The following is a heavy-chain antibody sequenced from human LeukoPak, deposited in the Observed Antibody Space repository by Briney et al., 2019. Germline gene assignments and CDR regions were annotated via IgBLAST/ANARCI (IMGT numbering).Heavy chain of an antibody. Sequence: SVKVSCKASGGIFSSYAISWVRQAPGQGLEWMGGIIPIFGTANYAQKFQGRVTITADESTSTAYMELSSLRSEDTAVYYCARGARPAVHYGMDVWGQGTTVTVSS. V-gene: IGHV1-69*01. CDR2: IIPIFGTA. CDR1: GGIFSSYA. CDR3: ARGARPAVHYGMDV. D-gene: IGHD2-2*01. J-gene: IGHJ6*02.